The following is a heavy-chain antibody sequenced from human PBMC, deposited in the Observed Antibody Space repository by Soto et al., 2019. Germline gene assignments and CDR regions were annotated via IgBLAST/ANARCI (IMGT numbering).Heavy chain of an antibody. J-gene: IGHJ4*02. CDR3: ARGHYDFWSGYYGYFDY. CDR2: INHSGST. D-gene: IGHD3-3*01. Sequence: PSETLSLTCAVYGVSFSGYYWSWIRQPPGKGLEWIGEINHSGSTNYNPSLKSRVTISVDTSKNQFSLKLSSVAGADTAVYYCARGHYDFWSGYYGYFDYWGQGTLVTVSS. CDR1: GVSFSGYY. V-gene: IGHV4-34*01.